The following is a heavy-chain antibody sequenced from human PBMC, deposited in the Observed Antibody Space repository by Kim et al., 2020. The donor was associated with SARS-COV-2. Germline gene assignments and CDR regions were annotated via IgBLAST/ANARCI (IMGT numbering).Heavy chain of an antibody. J-gene: IGHJ4*02. CDR3: MSGLVAYYFDY. D-gene: IGHD2-21*01. V-gene: IGHV1-3*01. Sequence: ASVKVSCKASGYSFTSYSMHWVRQAPGQRLEWMGRINGGNGHTIYSQNFQGRVTITRDTSATTAYMELSSLTSEDTAVYFCMSGLVAYYFDYWGQGTLVT. CDR2: INGGNGHT. CDR1: GYSFTSYS.